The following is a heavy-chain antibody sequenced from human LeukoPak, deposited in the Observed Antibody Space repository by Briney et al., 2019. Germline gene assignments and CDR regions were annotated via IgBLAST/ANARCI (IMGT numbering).Heavy chain of an antibody. Sequence: GGSLRLSCAASGFTFSTYSMNWVRQAPGTGLEWVSYISTSSITIYYADSVKGRFTISRDNAKNSLYLQMNSLRAEDTAVYYCARVHYDILTGYYSNFDYWGQGTLVTVSS. CDR1: GFTFSTYS. J-gene: IGHJ4*02. D-gene: IGHD3-9*01. CDR3: ARVHYDILTGYYSNFDY. V-gene: IGHV3-48*04. CDR2: ISTSSITI.